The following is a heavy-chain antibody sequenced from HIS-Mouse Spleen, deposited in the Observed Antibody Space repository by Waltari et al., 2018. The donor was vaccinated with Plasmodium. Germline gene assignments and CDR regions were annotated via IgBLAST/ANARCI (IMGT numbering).Heavy chain of an antibody. J-gene: IGHJ1*01. V-gene: IGHV1-2*02. D-gene: IGHD6-13*01. CDR2: SNPNRGGK. CDR1: GYTFTGYY. CDR3: ARVLGYKAAAGTFVEYFQH. Sequence: QVQLVQSGAEVKKPGASVKVSCKASGYTFTGYYMHWVRQAPGQGLECMGMSNPNRGGKNYAQKFQGRVTMTRDTSISTAYMELSRLRSDDTAVYYCARVLGYKAAAGTFVEYFQHWGQGTLVTVSS.